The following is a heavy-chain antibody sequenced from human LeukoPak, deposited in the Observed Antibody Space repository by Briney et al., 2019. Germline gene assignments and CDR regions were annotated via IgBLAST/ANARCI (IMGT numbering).Heavy chain of an antibody. CDR1: GYTFISYG. Sequence: GASVKVSCKASGYTFISYGISWVRQAPGQGLEWMGWISAYNGNTNYAQKLQGRVTMTTDTSTSTAYMELRSLRSDDTAVYYCARGAPYYDFWSGYSPDYWGQGTLVTVSS. J-gene: IGHJ4*02. CDR2: ISAYNGNT. CDR3: ARGAPYYDFWSGYSPDY. V-gene: IGHV1-18*01. D-gene: IGHD3-3*01.